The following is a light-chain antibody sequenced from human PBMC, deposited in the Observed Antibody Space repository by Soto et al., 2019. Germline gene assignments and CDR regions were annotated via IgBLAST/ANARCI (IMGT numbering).Light chain of an antibody. CDR3: SSYAGSNNLV. Sequence: QSALTQPPSASGSPGKSVTISCTGTSSDVGGYNYVSWYQQHPGKAPKFMIYEVSKRPSGVPDRFPGSKSGNTASLTVSGLQAEDEADYYCSSYAGSNNLVFGGGTKLTVL. J-gene: IGLJ2*01. CDR2: EVS. CDR1: SSDVGGYNY. V-gene: IGLV2-8*01.